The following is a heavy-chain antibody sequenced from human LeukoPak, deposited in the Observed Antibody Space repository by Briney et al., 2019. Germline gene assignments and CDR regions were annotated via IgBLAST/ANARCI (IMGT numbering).Heavy chain of an antibody. CDR3: ARVSVRMVRGEYFDY. Sequence: ASVKVSCKASGYTFTSYGISWVRQAPGQGLEWMGWISAYNGNTNYAQKLQGRVTMTTDTSTSTAYMELRSLRSEDTAVYYCARVSVRMVRGEYFDYWGQGTLVTVSS. J-gene: IGHJ4*02. V-gene: IGHV1-18*01. CDR2: ISAYNGNT. CDR1: GYTFTSYG. D-gene: IGHD3-10*01.